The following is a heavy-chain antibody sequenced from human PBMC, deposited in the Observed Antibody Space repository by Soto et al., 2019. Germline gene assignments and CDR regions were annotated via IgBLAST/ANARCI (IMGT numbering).Heavy chain of an antibody. V-gene: IGHV3-15*01. CDR3: TTEMRPVPMWLSFYHEH. Sequence: EVQLVESGGGLLKPGGSLRLSCLASGINFNNAWMSWVRQAPGKGLEWVGRVKSKSNGETVDYAAPVKGRFAISRDDSRNTLYLHMNTLTTEDTAVYYSTTEMRPVPMWLSFYHEHWGQGTLVTVSS. D-gene: IGHD3-16*02. CDR1: GINFNNAW. CDR2: VKSKSNGETV. J-gene: IGHJ4*02.